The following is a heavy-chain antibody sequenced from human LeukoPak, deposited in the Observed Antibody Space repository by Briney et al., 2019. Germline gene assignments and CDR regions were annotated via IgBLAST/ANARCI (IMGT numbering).Heavy chain of an antibody. J-gene: IGHJ6*03. CDR3: ARGIYEPYYYYMDV. Sequence: SETLSLTCTVSGGSISSYYWSWIRQPPGKGLEWIGYICYSGSTNYNPSLKSRVTISVDTSKNQFSLKLSSVTAADTAVYYCARGIYEPYYYYMDVWGKGTTVTVSS. V-gene: IGHV4-59*01. CDR2: ICYSGST. CDR1: GGSISSYY. D-gene: IGHD3-16*01.